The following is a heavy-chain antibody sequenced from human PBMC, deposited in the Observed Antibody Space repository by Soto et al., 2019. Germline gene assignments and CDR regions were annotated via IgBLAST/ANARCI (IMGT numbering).Heavy chain of an antibody. CDR2: IWYDGSNK. D-gene: IGHD3-3*01. Sequence: GGSLRLSCAASGFTFSSYGMHWVRQAPGKGLEWVAVIWYDGSNKYYADSVKGRFTISRDNSKNTLYLQMNSLRAEDTAVYYCARDQWWDDFWSGLDYWGQGTLVTVSS. J-gene: IGHJ4*02. CDR3: ARDQWWDDFWSGLDY. V-gene: IGHV3-33*01. CDR1: GFTFSSYG.